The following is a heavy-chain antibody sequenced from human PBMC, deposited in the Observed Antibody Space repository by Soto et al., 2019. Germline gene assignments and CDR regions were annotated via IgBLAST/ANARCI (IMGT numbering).Heavy chain of an antibody. CDR2: ISAYNGNT. V-gene: IGHV1-18*01. Sequence: QVQLVQSGAEVKKPGASVKVSCKASGYTFTSYGISWVRQAPGQGLEWMGWISAYNGNTNYAQKLQGRVTMTTDTSTSTAYMELRSLRSDDTAVYYCARDRTVTTVNTTDAFDIWGQGTMVTVSS. J-gene: IGHJ3*02. CDR1: GYTFTSYG. D-gene: IGHD4-17*01. CDR3: ARDRTVTTVNTTDAFDI.